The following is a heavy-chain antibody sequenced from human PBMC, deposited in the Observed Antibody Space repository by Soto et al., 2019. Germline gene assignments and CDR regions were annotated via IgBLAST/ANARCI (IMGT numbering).Heavy chain of an antibody. D-gene: IGHD2-2*01. CDR3: HRYQLRRGYYGMDV. Sequence: PSETLSLTCAVYGGSFSGYYWSWIRQPPGKGLEWIGEINHSGSTNYNPSLKSRVTISVDTSKNQFSLKLSSVTAADTAVYYCHRYQLRRGYYGMDVWGQGTTVTVSS. J-gene: IGHJ6*02. V-gene: IGHV4-34*01. CDR1: GGSFSGYY. CDR2: INHSGST.